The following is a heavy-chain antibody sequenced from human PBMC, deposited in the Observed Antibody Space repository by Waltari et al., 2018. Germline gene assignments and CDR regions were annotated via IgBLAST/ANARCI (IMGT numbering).Heavy chain of an antibody. Sequence: EVQLMKSGGGLVKHGGTLSHTCEASAFSFSTYWMNWARQAPGEGLVCLSRINPDGTTIMYADSVKGRFTTSRDNAKNTLYPQMDSLRADDTAVHYCARSGFMDVWGQGTTVTVSS. CDR3: ARSGFMDV. CDR1: AFSFSTYW. D-gene: IGHD3-10*01. J-gene: IGHJ6*02. V-gene: IGHV3-74*03. CDR2: INPDGTTI.